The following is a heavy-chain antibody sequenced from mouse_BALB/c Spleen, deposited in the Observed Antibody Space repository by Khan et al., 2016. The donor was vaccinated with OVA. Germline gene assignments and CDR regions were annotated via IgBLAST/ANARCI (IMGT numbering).Heavy chain of an antibody. V-gene: IGHV1S135*01. J-gene: IGHJ3*01. CDR2: IDPFNGGT. D-gene: IGHD2-4*01. CDR3: ARNGITTWCAY. CDR1: GYSFTSYY. Sequence: EVQLQESGPELMKPGASVKISCKASGYSFTSYYIHWMKQSHGKSLEWIGYIDPFNGGTNYNQKFKGKATLTVDKSSNTAYMHLSSLTSEDSAVXDCARNGITTWCAYWGQGTLVTVSA.